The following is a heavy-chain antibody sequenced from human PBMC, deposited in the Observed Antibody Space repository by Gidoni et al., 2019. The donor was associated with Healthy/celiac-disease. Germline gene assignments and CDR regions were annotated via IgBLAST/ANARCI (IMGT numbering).Heavy chain of an antibody. CDR1: GGSISSSFYY. D-gene: IGHD6-19*01. CDR2: IYYSGST. J-gene: IGHJ6*02. CDR3: ARGSSGWYIRDYYYYGMDV. Sequence: QLQLQESVPGLVKPSATLSLTCAVPGGSISSSFYYWGWIRQPPGKGLEWIGSIYYSGSTYYSPSLKSRVTISVDTSKNQFSLKLSSVTAADTAVYYCARGSSGWYIRDYYYYGMDVWGQGTTVTVSS. V-gene: IGHV4-39*01.